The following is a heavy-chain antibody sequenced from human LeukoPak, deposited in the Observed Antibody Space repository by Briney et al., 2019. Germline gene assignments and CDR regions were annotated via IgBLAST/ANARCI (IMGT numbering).Heavy chain of an antibody. CDR2: INHSGST. Sequence: SETLSLTCTVYGGSFSGYYWSWIRQPPGRGLEWIGEINHSGSTNYNPSLKSRVTISVDTSKNQVSLKLSSVTAADTALYYCARGSASLHFWSGYWVFDYWGQGTLVTVSS. D-gene: IGHD3-3*02. CDR1: GGSFSGYY. V-gene: IGHV4-34*01. CDR3: ARGSASLHFWSGYWVFDY. J-gene: IGHJ4*02.